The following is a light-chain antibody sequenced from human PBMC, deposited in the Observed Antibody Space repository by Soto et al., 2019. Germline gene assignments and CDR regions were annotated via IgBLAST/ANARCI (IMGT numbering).Light chain of an antibody. CDR2: DAS. CDR3: QHRRNTFT. J-gene: IGKJ3*01. CDR1: ESVSTY. Sequence: EIVLTQSPATLSLSPGETATLSCGASESVSTYLAWYQQKPGQPPRLLIYDASHSATGTPARFSGSGSMTDFTLTISSLDPEDSAVYYCQHRRNTFTFGPGTKVDIK. V-gene: IGKV3-11*01.